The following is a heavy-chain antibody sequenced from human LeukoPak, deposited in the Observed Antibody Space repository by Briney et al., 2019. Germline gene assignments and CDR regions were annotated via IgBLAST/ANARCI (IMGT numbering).Heavy chain of an antibody. Sequence: SVKVSCKASGNSFTSYYMHWVRQAPGQGLERMGIINPSGGSTKYAQKLQGRVTMTRDTSTSTVYMELSSLRSEDTAVYYCAREVGGRNDYWGQGTLVTVSS. D-gene: IGHD3-16*01. V-gene: IGHV1-46*04. J-gene: IGHJ4*02. CDR2: INPSGGST. CDR3: AREVGGRNDY. CDR1: GNSFTSYY.